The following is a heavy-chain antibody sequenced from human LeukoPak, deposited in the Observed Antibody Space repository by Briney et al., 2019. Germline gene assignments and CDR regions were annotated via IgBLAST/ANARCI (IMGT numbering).Heavy chain of an antibody. CDR1: GGSFSGYY. V-gene: IGHV4-34*01. CDR2: INHSGST. J-gene: IGHJ6*02. CDR3: AGGPTYYYEPYGMDV. D-gene: IGHD3-22*01. Sequence: PSETLSLTCAVYGGSFSGYYWSWIRQPPGKGLEWIGEINHSGSTNYNPSLKSRVTISVDTSKNQFSLKLSSVTAADTAVYYCAGGPTYYYEPYGMDVWGQGTTVTVSS.